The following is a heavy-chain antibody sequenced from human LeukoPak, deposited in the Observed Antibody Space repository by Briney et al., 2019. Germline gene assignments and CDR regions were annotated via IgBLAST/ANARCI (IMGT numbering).Heavy chain of an antibody. Sequence: PSETLSLTCAVYGGSFSGYYWSWIRQPPGKGLEWIGEINHSGSTNYNPSLRSQVTISVDTSKNQFSLKLSSVTAADTAVYYCARDPSFYYMDVWGKGTTVTVSS. CDR1: GGSFSGYY. J-gene: IGHJ6*03. CDR2: INHSGST. D-gene: IGHD2-15*01. CDR3: ARDPSFYYMDV. V-gene: IGHV4-34*01.